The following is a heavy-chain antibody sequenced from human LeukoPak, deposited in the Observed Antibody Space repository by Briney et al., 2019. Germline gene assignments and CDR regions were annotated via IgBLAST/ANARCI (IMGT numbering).Heavy chain of an antibody. V-gene: IGHV3-7*01. J-gene: IGHJ4*02. Sequence: GGSLRLSCAASGFTFSQYWMNWARQAPGKGLEWVASINHNGNVNYYVDSVKGRFTISRDNAKNSLYLQMNSLRAEDTAIYYCARESPASISSVDFDYWGQGTLVTVSS. CDR2: INHNGNVN. D-gene: IGHD1-14*01. CDR3: ARESPASISSVDFDY. CDR1: GFTFSQYW.